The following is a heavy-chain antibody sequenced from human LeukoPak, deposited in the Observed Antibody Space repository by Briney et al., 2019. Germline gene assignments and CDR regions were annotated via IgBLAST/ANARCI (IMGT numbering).Heavy chain of an antibody. V-gene: IGHV3-66*02. D-gene: IGHD1-20*01. J-gene: IGHJ5*02. CDR1: GFTVSSNY. CDR3: ASGITGTNNWFDP. Sequence: PGGSLRLSCAASGFTVSSNYMSWVSQAPGKGLEWVSVIYSGGSTYYADSVKGRFTISRDNSKNTLYLQMNSLRAEDTAVYYCASGITGTNNWFDPWGQGTLVTVSS. CDR2: IYSGGST.